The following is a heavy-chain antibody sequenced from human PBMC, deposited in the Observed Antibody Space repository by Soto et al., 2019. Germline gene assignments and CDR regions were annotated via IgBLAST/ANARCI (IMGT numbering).Heavy chain of an antibody. J-gene: IGHJ5*02. Sequence: KPVGSLRLSCAASGFTFSSYSMNWVRQAPGKGLEWVSSISSSSSYIYYADSVKGRFTISRDNAKNSLYLQMNSLRAEDTAVYYCARDPFGNRRFDPWGQGTLVTVSS. D-gene: IGHD3-16*01. CDR2: ISSSSSYI. V-gene: IGHV3-21*01. CDR3: ARDPFGNRRFDP. CDR1: GFTFSSYS.